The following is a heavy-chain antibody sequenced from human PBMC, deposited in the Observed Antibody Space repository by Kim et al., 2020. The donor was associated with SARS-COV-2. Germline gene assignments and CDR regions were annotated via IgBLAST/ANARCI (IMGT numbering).Heavy chain of an antibody. CDR1: GGPISSSSYY. J-gene: IGHJ2*01. Sequence: SETLSLTCTVSGGPISSSSYYWGWIRQPPGKGLEWIGSIYYSGSTYYNPSLKSRVTISVDTSKNQFSLKLSSVTAADTAVYYCARRLRIFGVEASHWYFDLWGRGSLVTVSS. D-gene: IGHD3-3*01. CDR3: ARRLRIFGVEASHWYFDL. V-gene: IGHV4-39*01. CDR2: IYYSGST.